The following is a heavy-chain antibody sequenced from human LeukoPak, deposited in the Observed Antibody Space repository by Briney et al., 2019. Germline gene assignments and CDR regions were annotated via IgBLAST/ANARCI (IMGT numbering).Heavy chain of an antibody. Sequence: QPGGSLRLSCAGSGFTFSSYAVHWVRQAPGKGLEWVAVISSIVNLEYYSDSVRGRFAISRDNSKNTVYLQMKSLTPEDTAVYYCARQGPPGQWYFDLWGRGGTLVTVSS. V-gene: IGHV3-30*09. CDR3: ARQGPPGQWYFDL. CDR1: GFTFSSYA. J-gene: IGHJ2*01. CDR2: ISSIVNLE.